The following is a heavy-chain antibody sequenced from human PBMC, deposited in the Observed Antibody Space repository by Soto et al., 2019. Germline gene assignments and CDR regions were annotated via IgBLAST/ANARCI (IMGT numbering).Heavy chain of an antibody. CDR3: ARQRDYGDYSDY. J-gene: IGHJ4*02. V-gene: IGHV4-59*08. CDR2: IYYSGST. Sequence: PSETLSLTCTVSGGSISSYYWSWIRQPPGKGLEWIGYIYYSGSTNYNPSLKSRVTISVDTSKNQFSLKLSSVTAADTAVYYCARQRDYGDYSDYWGQGTLVTVSS. D-gene: IGHD4-17*01. CDR1: GGSISSYY.